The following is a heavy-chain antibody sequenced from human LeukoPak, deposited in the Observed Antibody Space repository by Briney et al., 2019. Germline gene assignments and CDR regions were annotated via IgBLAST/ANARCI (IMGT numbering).Heavy chain of an antibody. J-gene: IGHJ5*02. D-gene: IGHD3-10*01. CDR1: GDSVSSGPYH. CDR3: ARERVVRGVIESWFDA. Sequence: PSETLTLICSVSGDSVSSGPYHWGWIRKPPGKGLEWIVSINYYRGQTFYNPSLKSRVTQSVDTSKNQFSLKLSSVTAADTAVYYCARERVVRGVIESWFDAWGQGALGTVSS. CDR2: INYYRGQT. V-gene: IGHV4-39*07.